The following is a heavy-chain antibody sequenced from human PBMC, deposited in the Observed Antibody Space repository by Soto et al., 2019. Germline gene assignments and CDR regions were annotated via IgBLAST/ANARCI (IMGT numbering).Heavy chain of an antibody. V-gene: IGHV1-2*04. CDR2: INPNSGGT. CDR3: ERDPRRWLAYFDY. J-gene: IGHJ4*02. Sequence: ASVKVSCKASGYTFTGYYMHWVRQAPGQGLEWMGWINPNSGGTNYAQKFQGWVTMTRDTSISTAYMELSRLRSDDTAVYYCERDPRRWLAYFDYWGQGTMVTVSS. CDR1: GYTFTGYY. D-gene: IGHD6-19*01.